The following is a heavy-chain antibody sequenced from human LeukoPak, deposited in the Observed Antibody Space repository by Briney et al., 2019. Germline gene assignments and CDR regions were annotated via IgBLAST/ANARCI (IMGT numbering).Heavy chain of an antibody. CDR1: GGSISSYY. CDR2: IYYSGST. CDR3: ARHGSSNYAFDI. Sequence: SETLSLTCTVSGGSISSYYWSWIRQPPGKGLEWIGYIYYSGSTNYNPSLKSRVTISVDTSKNQFSLKLSSVTAADTAVYYCARHGSSNYAFDIWGQGTMVTVSS. V-gene: IGHV4-59*08. D-gene: IGHD1-26*01. J-gene: IGHJ3*02.